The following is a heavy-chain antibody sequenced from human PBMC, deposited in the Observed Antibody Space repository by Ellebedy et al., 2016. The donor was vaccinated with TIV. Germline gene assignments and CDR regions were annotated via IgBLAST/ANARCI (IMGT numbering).Heavy chain of an antibody. CDR3: ARFWRFGELLGAPGGIRDAFDI. Sequence: AASVKVSCKASGYTFTSYGISWVRQAPGQGLEWMGWISAYNGNTNYAQKLQGRVTMTTDTSTSTAYMELRSLRSDDTAVYYCARFWRFGELLGAPGGIRDAFDIWGQGTMVTVSS. D-gene: IGHD3-10*01. J-gene: IGHJ3*02. CDR1: GYTFTSYG. V-gene: IGHV1-18*01. CDR2: ISAYNGNT.